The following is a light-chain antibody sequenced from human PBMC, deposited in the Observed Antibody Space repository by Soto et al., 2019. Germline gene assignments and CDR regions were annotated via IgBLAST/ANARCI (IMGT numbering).Light chain of an antibody. Sequence: QSALTQPASVSGSPGQSITISCTGTSSDVGGYNYVSWYQQHPGKAPKLMIFEVNNRPSGVSNRFSGSKSGITASLTISGLPADDEADYYCSSYTSSSTLVFGGGTKLTVL. CDR2: EVN. V-gene: IGLV2-14*01. J-gene: IGLJ2*01. CDR3: SSYTSSSTLV. CDR1: SSDVGGYNY.